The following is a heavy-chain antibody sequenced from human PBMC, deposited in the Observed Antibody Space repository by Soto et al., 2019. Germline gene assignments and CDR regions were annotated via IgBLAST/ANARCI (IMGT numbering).Heavy chain of an antibody. CDR1: GFTFSTYA. CDR3: ARESYSSGWFFDY. D-gene: IGHD6-19*01. CDR2: LSYDGSKK. V-gene: IGHV3-30-3*01. Sequence: GGSLSLSCAASGFTFSTYAMRWVRQAPGKGLEWVAGLSYDGSKKNYAESVKGRFTISRDNSKNTLHLQMDSLRAEDTAVYYCARESYSSGWFFDYWGQGTLVTVSS. J-gene: IGHJ4*02.